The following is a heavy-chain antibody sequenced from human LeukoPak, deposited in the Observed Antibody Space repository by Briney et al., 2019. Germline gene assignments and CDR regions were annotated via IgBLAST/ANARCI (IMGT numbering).Heavy chain of an antibody. CDR1: GFTFSTYS. Sequence: PGGSLRLSCAASGFTFSTYSMNWVRQTPGMGLEWVSSISSGSGYMYYADSLKGRVTISRDNTKNSLYLQMNSLGAEDTAVYYCARGRGSGLTTVDFDYWGQGTLVTVSS. D-gene: IGHD6-19*01. V-gene: IGHV3-21*01. CDR2: ISSGSGYM. J-gene: IGHJ4*02. CDR3: ARGRGSGLTTVDFDY.